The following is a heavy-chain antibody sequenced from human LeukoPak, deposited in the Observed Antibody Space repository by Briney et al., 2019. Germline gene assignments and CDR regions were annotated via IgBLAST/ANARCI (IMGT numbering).Heavy chain of an antibody. J-gene: IGHJ6*03. Sequence: ASVKVSCKASGGTFNTLAFSWVRQAPGQGLEWMGGIITMFGTANYAQKFQGRVTITADKSTSTAYMELSSLRSEDTAVYYCATNYYGSGDYYYYMDVWGKGTTVTISS. D-gene: IGHD3-10*01. CDR3: ATNYYGSGDYYYYMDV. CDR1: GGTFNTLA. CDR2: IITMFGTA. V-gene: IGHV1-69*06.